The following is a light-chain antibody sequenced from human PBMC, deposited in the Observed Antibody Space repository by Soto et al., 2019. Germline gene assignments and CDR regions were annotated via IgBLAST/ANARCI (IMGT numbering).Light chain of an antibody. CDR2: DVS. CDR1: HRVSSDY. V-gene: IGKV3-20*01. J-gene: IGKJ1*01. CDR3: QQYGISPT. Sequence: EIVLTQSPGTLSLSPGERATHSCRSSHRVSSDYLAWYQQKPGQAPRLLIYDVSSRATGIPDRFSGSGSGTDFTLTISRLEPVDFAVYYCQQYGISPTFGQGTKVELK.